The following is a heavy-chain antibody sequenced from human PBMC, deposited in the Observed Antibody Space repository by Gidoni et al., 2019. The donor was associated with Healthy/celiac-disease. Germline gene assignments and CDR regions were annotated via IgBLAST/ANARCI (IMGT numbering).Heavy chain of an antibody. Sequence: QVQLQESGPGLVKPSQTLSLTCTVSVGSISRGGYYWSWIRQHPWKGLEWIGYIYYSGSTYYNPSLKIRVTISVDTSKNQFSLKLSSVTAADTAVYYCARDTYYGSGNFDYWGQGTLVTVSS. CDR2: IYYSGST. CDR1: VGSISRGGYY. J-gene: IGHJ4*02. CDR3: ARDTYYGSGNFDY. V-gene: IGHV4-31*03. D-gene: IGHD3-10*01.